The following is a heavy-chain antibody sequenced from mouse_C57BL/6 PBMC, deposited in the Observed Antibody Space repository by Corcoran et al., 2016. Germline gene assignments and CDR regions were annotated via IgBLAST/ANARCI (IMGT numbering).Heavy chain of an antibody. V-gene: IGHV1-26*01. CDR1: GYTFTDYY. CDR2: INPNNGGT. D-gene: IGHD2-2*01. J-gene: IGHJ1*03. CDR3: ARLPWYFDV. Sequence: EVQLQQSGPELVKPGASVKISCKASGYTFTDYYMNWVKQSHGKSLEWIGDINPNNGGTSYNQKFKGKATLTVDKSSSTAYMELRSLTSEDSAVYYCARLPWYFDVWGTGTTVTVSS.